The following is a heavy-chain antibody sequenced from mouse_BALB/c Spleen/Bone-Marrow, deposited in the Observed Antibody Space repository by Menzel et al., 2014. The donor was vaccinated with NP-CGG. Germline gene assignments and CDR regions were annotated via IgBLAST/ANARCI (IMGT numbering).Heavy chain of an antibody. J-gene: IGHJ3*01. CDR1: GFNIKDTY. D-gene: IGHD1-1*01. Sequence: QLQQSGAELVKPGASVKLSCTASGFNIKDTYMHWVKQRPEQGLEWIGRIDPANGNTKYDPKFQGKATITADTSSNTAYLQLSSLTSEDTAVYYCASYYYGSSRFAYWGQGTLVTVSA. V-gene: IGHV14-3*02. CDR2: IDPANGNT. CDR3: ASYYYGSSRFAY.